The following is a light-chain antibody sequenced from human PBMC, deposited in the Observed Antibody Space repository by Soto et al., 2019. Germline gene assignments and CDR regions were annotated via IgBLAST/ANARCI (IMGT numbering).Light chain of an antibody. CDR1: SSDIGAYDY. J-gene: IGLJ2*01. CDR3: SSYTSTSTPLI. CDR2: EVT. Sequence: QSALTQPASVSGSPGQSITISCSGSSSDIGAYDYVSWYQQHPGKAPKLLIYEVTSRPSGVSHRSSGSKSGNTASLSISGLQLEDDADYYCSSYTSTSTPLIFGGGTKVTVL. V-gene: IGLV2-14*01.